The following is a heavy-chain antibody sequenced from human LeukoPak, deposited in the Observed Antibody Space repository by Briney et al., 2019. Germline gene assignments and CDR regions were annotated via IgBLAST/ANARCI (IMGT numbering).Heavy chain of an antibody. CDR1: GYRFTSYW. V-gene: IGHV5-51*01. D-gene: IGHD6-19*01. Sequence: GESLKISCQGSGYRFTSYWIGWVRQMPGKGLEWMGNIYPGDSETRYSPSSQGQVTISADKSISTAYLQWNSLKASDTAMYYCARQGIAVAGIDYWGQGTLLTVSS. CDR2: IYPGDSET. J-gene: IGHJ4*01. CDR3: ARQGIAVAGIDY.